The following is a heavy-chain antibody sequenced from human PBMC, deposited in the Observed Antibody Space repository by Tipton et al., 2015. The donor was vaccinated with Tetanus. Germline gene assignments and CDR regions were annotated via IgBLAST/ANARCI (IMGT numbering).Heavy chain of an antibody. CDR2: IYYSGST. CDR3: ARTWGVWVTSIDAFDI. D-gene: IGHD3-16*01. J-gene: IGHJ3*02. Sequence: LVKPTQTLSLTCTVSGDSISSSGYFWGWVRQAPGKGLEWIGNIYYSGSTDYNPSLKSRVAISVDTSKNQFSLKLSSVTAADTAVYYCARTWGVWVTSIDAFDIWGQGTKVAVSS. V-gene: IGHV4-39*01. CDR1: GDSISSSGYF.